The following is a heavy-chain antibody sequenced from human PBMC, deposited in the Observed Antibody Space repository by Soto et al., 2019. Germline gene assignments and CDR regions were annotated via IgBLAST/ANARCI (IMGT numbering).Heavy chain of an antibody. CDR3: ASGPGGFGEFSLDY. CDR2: IYSGGSI. V-gene: IGHV4-4*07. Sequence: KPSETLSLTCTVSGGSISTYYWSCIRQPAGKGLEWIGRIYSGGSINYNPSLKSRVTMSVDMSKIQFSLKLSSVTAADTAVYFCASGPGGFGEFSLDYWGQGTLVTVTS. D-gene: IGHD3-10*01. J-gene: IGHJ4*02. CDR1: GGSISTYY.